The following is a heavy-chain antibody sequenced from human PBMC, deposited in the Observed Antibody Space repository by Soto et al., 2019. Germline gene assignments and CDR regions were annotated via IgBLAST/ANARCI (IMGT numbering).Heavy chain of an antibody. CDR1: GFRFSDYA. Sequence: EVQLLESGGGLVQPGGSLTLSCVASGFRFSDYAMSWVRQAPGKGLEWVSGISGSGDTTHYADSVKGRFTISRDNSRATLYVQMNSLRAEDTAIYYCAKDLVAATGYWGQGTLLTVSS. CDR2: ISGSGDTT. D-gene: IGHD6-19*01. CDR3: AKDLVAATGY. V-gene: IGHV3-23*01. J-gene: IGHJ4*02.